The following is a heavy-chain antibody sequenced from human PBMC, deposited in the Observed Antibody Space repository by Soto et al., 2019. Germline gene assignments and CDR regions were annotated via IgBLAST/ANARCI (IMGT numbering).Heavy chain of an antibody. D-gene: IGHD5-12*01. Sequence: QVQLVQSGAEVKKPGSSVKVSCKASGGTFSTSTFTWVRQAPGQGLEWMGRTIPILDVADYAQDFQGRVTITADKSTSTGYMEMTSLASKDTAVYYCSSDSPIGSTYSGDDAIVSWGQGTLVTVSS. V-gene: IGHV1-69*02. J-gene: IGHJ4*02. CDR3: SSDSPIGSTYSGDDAIVS. CDR1: GGTFSTST. CDR2: TIPILDVA.